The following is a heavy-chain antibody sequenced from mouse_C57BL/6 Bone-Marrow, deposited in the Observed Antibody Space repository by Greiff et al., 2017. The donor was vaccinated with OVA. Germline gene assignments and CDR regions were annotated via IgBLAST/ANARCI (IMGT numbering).Heavy chain of an antibody. D-gene: IGHD2-1*01. J-gene: IGHJ1*03. CDR3: ARRRYGNYWYFDV. Sequence: QVQLQQSGPELVKPGASVKISCKASGYAFSSSWMNWVKQRPGKGLEWIGRIYPGDGDTNYNGKFKGKATLPADTSSSTAYMQLSSLTSEDSAVYFCARRRYGNYWYFDVWGTGTTVTVAS. V-gene: IGHV1-82*01. CDR2: IYPGDGDT. CDR1: GYAFSSSW.